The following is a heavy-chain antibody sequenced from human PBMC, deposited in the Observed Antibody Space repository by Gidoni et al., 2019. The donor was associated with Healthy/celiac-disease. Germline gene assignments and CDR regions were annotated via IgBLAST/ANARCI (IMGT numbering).Heavy chain of an antibody. CDR3: ARDQRITIFGVVDDAFDI. D-gene: IGHD3-3*01. CDR1: GFTFSSYW. Sequence: EVQLVESGGGLVQPGGSLRRSCAASGFTFSSYWMSWVRQAPGKGLEWVANIKQDGSEKYYVDSVKGRFTISRDNAKISLYLQMNSLRAEDTAVYYCARDQRITIFGVVDDAFDIWGQGTMVTVSS. J-gene: IGHJ3*02. CDR2: IKQDGSEK. V-gene: IGHV3-7*01.